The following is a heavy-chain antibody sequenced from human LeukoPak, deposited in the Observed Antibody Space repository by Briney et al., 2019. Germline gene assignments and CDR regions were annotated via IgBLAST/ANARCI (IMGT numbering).Heavy chain of an antibody. CDR2: ISAYNGNT. V-gene: IGHV1-18*01. CDR1: GYTFTSYG. CDR3: ARVDDHGSGWYWDDFDY. J-gene: IGHJ4*02. D-gene: IGHD6-19*01. Sequence: ASVKVSCKASGYTFTSYGISWVRQAPGQGLEWMGWISAYNGNTNYAQKLQGRVTMTTDTSTSTAYMELRSLRSDDTAVYYCARVDDHGSGWYWDDFDYWGQGTLVTVSS.